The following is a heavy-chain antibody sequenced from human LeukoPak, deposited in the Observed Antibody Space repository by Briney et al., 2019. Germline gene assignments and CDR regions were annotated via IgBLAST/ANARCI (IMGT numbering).Heavy chain of an antibody. CDR2: ITSSGSTI. J-gene: IGHJ4*02. Sequence: GGSLRLSCAASGFTFTDHCMSWIRQAPGKGLEWVSYITSSGSTIYYADSVKGRFTISRDNAKDSLFLQMNSLRADDTAIYYCARVISGTYGLDYWGQGTLVTVSS. CDR3: ARVISGTYGLDY. D-gene: IGHD3-10*01. CDR1: GFTFTDHC. V-gene: IGHV3-11*01.